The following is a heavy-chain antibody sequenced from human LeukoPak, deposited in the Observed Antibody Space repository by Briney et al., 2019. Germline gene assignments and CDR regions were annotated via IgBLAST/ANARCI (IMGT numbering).Heavy chain of an antibody. CDR2: ISWNSGSI. D-gene: IGHD6-13*01. Sequence: PGGSLRLSCAASGFSFSNYAMHWVRQAPGKGLEWVSGISWNSGSIGYADSVKGRFTISRDNAKNSLYLQMNSLRAEDTALYYCAKGSYSATWYYFDYWGQGTLVTVSS. V-gene: IGHV3-9*01. CDR3: AKGSYSATWYYFDY. CDR1: GFSFSNYA. J-gene: IGHJ4*02.